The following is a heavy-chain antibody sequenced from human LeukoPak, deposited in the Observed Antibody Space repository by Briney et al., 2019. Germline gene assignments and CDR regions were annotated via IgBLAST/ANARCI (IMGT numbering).Heavy chain of an antibody. CDR1: GGTFSSYA. J-gene: IGHJ4*02. CDR2: IIPIFGTA. V-gene: IGHV1-69*05. CDR3: ARGVGATMPHYFDY. Sequence: SVKVSCKAPGGTFSSYAISWVRQAPGQGLEWMGRIIPIFGTANYAQKFQGRVTITTDESTSTAYMELSSLRSEDTAVYYCARGVGATMPHYFDYWGQGTLVTASS. D-gene: IGHD1-26*01.